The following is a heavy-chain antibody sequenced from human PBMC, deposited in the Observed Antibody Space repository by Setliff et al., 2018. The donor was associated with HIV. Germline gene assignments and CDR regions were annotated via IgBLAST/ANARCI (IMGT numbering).Heavy chain of an antibody. CDR2: TYYRSEWKN. CDR3: AGGTWFDGLDS. D-gene: IGHD3-9*01. Sequence: SQTLSLTCVISGDSVSSTSGAWTWIRQSPSGGLEWLGRTYYRSEWKNDYAVSLKSRITVNADTSKNQFSPHLKSVTPEDSAVYYCAGGTWFDGLDSWSQGSLVTVSS. J-gene: IGHJ4*02. CDR1: GDSVSSTSGA. V-gene: IGHV6-1*01.